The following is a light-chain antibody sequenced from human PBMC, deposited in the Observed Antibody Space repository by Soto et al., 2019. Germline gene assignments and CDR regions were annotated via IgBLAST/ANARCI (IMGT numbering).Light chain of an antibody. CDR1: SSDVGGYNY. V-gene: IGLV2-14*01. J-gene: IGLJ3*02. CDR2: EVS. CDR3: SSYTSSSTWG. Sequence: QSALTQPASVSGSPGQSITISCTGTSSDVGGYNYVSWYQPHPGKATKLIISEVSSRPSGVSDRFCGSKSGNTASLTISGLQGEYEADYYGSSYTSSSTWGFGGGTKRTVL.